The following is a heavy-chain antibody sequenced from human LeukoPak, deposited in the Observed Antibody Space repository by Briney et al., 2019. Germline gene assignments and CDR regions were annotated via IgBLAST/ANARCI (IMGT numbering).Heavy chain of an antibody. J-gene: IGHJ4*02. CDR2: ISGSGGST. Sequence: GGSLKLSCAASGFTFSSYAMSWVRQAPGKGLEWVSAISGSGGSTYYADSVKGRFTISRDNSKNTLYLQMNSLRAEDTAVYYCAKDSETYSSSCPEDWGQGTLVTVSS. CDR1: GFTFSSYA. CDR3: AKDSETYSSSCPED. V-gene: IGHV3-23*01. D-gene: IGHD6-13*01.